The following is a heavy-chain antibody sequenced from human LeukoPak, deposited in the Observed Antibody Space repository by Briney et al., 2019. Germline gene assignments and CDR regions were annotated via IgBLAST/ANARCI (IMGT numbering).Heavy chain of an antibody. CDR1: GGSISSSSYY. D-gene: IGHD5-12*01. CDR3: ARHIVATITGVDY. CDR2: IYYSGST. V-gene: IGHV4-39*01. Sequence: PSETLSLTCTVSGGSISSSSYYWGWIRQPPGKGLEWIGSIYYSGSTYYNPSLKSRVTISVDTSKNQFSLKLSSVTVADTAVYYCARHIVATITGVDYWGQGTLVTVSS. J-gene: IGHJ4*02.